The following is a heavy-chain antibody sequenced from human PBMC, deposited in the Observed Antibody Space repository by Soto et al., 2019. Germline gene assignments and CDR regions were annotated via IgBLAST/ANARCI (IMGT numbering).Heavy chain of an antibody. J-gene: IGHJ2*01. D-gene: IGHD6-19*01. CDR3: ARDSSGRYGRYFDL. CDR1: GFTFSSYA. Sequence: QVQLVESGGGVVQPGRSLRLSCAASGFTFSSYAMHWVRQAPGKGLEWVAVISYDGSNKYYADSVKGRFTISRDNSKNKLYLQMNSLRAEDTAVYYCARDSSGRYGRYFDLWGRGTLVTVSS. V-gene: IGHV3-30-3*01. CDR2: ISYDGSNK.